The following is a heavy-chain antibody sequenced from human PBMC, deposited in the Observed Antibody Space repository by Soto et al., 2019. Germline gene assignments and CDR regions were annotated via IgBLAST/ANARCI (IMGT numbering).Heavy chain of an antibody. CDR3: AREGDFCSGPVLGLDY. J-gene: IGHJ4*02. CDR1: GFTFSSYS. D-gene: IGHD3-3*01. V-gene: IGHV3-48*02. Sequence: EVQLVESGGGLVQPGGSLRVPCAASGFTFSSYSMNWVRQAPGKGLEWVSYISSSSSTIYYADYVKGRFTISRDNDKHSLYLQIHSLRDEDTAVSYCAREGDFCSGPVLGLDYWGQGTLVTVSS. CDR2: ISSSSSTI.